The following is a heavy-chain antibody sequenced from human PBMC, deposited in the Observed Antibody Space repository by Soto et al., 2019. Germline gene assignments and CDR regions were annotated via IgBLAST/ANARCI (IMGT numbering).Heavy chain of an antibody. Sequence: QVQLVQSGAEVKKPGASVKVSCKASGYTFRSYGISWVRQAPGQGLEWMGWISAYNGDTNYVHKLQGRVAMTTDTSTSTAYMELRSLRSDDTAVYYCARDRYCSGGTCYGHDAFDIWGQGTMVIVSS. CDR3: ARDRYCSGGTCYGHDAFDI. CDR2: ISAYNGDT. D-gene: IGHD2-15*01. CDR1: GYTFRSYG. J-gene: IGHJ3*02. V-gene: IGHV1-18*01.